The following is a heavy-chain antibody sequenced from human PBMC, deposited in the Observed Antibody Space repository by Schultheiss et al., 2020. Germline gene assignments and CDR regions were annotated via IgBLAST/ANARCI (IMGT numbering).Heavy chain of an antibody. CDR2: IYYSGST. CDR3: ARGRWYYGSGSYSDNWFDP. D-gene: IGHD3-10*01. V-gene: IGHV4-61*01. J-gene: IGHJ5*02. Sequence: SATLSLTCTVSGGSVSSGSYYWSWIRQPPGKGLEWIGYIYYSGSTNYNPSLKSRVTISVDTSKNQFSLKVNSVAAADTAVYYCARGRWYYGSGSYSDNWFDPWGPGTLVTVSS. CDR1: GGSVSSGSYY.